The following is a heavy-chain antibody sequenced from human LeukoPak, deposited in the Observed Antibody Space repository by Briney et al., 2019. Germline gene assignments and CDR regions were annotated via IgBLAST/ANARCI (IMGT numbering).Heavy chain of an antibody. J-gene: IGHJ4*02. CDR1: GFTFDDYA. D-gene: IGHD3-22*01. V-gene: IGHV3-9*01. CDR3: AKSTPVGGSSSGYYFDY. CDR2: ISWNSGSI. Sequence: PGGSLRLSCAASGFTFDDYAMHWVRQAPGEGLEWVSGISWNSGSIGYADSVKGRFTISRDNAKNSLYLQMNSLRAEDTALYYCAKSTPVGGSSSGYYFDYWGQGTLVTVSS.